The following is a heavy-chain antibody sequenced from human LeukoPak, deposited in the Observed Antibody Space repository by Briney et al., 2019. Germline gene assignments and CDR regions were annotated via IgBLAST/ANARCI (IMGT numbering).Heavy chain of an antibody. J-gene: IGHJ4*02. CDR1: GYTFTSYD. CDR3: ARRRSGSSGPPSDH. D-gene: IGHD6-6*01. CDR2: MNPNSGNT. V-gene: IGHV1-8*01. Sequence: GASVKVSCKASGYTFTSYDINWVRQATGQGLEWMGWMNPNSGNTGYAQKFQGRVNMTRNTSISTAYMELSSPESEDTAVYYCARRRSGSSGPPSDHWGQGTLVTVSS.